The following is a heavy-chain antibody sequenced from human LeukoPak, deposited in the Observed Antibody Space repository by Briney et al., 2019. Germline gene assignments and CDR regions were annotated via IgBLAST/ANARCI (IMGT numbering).Heavy chain of an antibody. CDR1: GFTLCVYG. D-gene: IGHD5-24*01. V-gene: IGHV3-30*02. J-gene: IGHJ4*02. CDR2: IRYHGSYK. CDR3: AAINIAQLPIRVY. Sequence: PGGSLRLSSAASGFTLCVYGMHWVRAAPGKGRGWVLFIRYHGSYKYYTDSVKGRFTISRDNSKNTLYLQMNSLRVEDTAVYYCAAINIAQLPIRVYWGQGTLVTGSS.